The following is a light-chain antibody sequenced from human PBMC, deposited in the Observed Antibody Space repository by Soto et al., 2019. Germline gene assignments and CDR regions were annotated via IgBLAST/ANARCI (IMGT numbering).Light chain of an antibody. CDR2: KAS. Sequence: DIQMTQSPSTLSASVGDRVTITCRASQTIGSLLAWYQQRPGKAPKLLIYKASGLESGVPSRFSGSGSGTEFTLTISSLQPDDFATYYCQQYTTYPWTFGQGTKVEIK. CDR3: QQYTTYPWT. V-gene: IGKV1-5*03. J-gene: IGKJ1*01. CDR1: QTIGSL.